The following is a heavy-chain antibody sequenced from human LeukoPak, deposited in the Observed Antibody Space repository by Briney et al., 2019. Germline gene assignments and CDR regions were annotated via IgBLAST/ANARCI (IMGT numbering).Heavy chain of an antibody. CDR1: GGTFSSYA. V-gene: IGHV1-69*13. CDR2: IIPIFGTA. Sequence: SVKVSCKASGGTFSSYAISWVRQAPGQGLEWMGGIIPIFGTANYAQKFQGRVTITADESTSTAYMELSSLRSEDTAVYYCARDGCGGDCYSSWFDPWGQGTLVTVSS. D-gene: IGHD2-21*02. CDR3: ARDGCGGDCYSSWFDP. J-gene: IGHJ5*02.